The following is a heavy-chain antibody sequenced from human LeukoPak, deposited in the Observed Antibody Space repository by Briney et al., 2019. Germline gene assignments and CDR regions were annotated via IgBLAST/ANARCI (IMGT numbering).Heavy chain of an antibody. V-gene: IGHV1-69*06. Sequence: SVKVSCKASGGTFSSYAISWVRQAPGQGLEWMGGIIPIFGTANYAQKFQGRVTITADKSTSTAYMELSSLRSEDTAVYYCARGGYCTNGVCLPGDYWGQGTLVTVSS. J-gene: IGHJ4*02. CDR3: ARGGYCTNGVCLPGDY. CDR2: IIPIFGTA. D-gene: IGHD2-8*01. CDR1: GGTFSSYA.